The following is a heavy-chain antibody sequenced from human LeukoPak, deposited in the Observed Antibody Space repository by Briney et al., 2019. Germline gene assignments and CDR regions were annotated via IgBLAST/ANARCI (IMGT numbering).Heavy chain of an antibody. Sequence: SVKVSCKASGGTFSSYAISWVRQAPGQGLEWMGGIIPIFGTANYAQKFQGRVTITADESTSTAYMELSSLRSEDTAVYYCARRYYGSGSPSWFDPWGQGTLVTVSS. D-gene: IGHD3-10*01. CDR1: GGTFSSYA. J-gene: IGHJ5*02. CDR3: ARRYYGSGSPSWFDP. CDR2: IIPIFGTA. V-gene: IGHV1-69*13.